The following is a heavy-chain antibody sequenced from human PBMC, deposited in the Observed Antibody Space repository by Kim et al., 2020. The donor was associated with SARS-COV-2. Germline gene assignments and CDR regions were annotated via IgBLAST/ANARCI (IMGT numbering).Heavy chain of an antibody. V-gene: IGHV3-33*01. CDR3: ARGDYIWGSQTWFDL. Sequence: GGSLRLSCAASGFTFSSYGMHWVRQAPGKGLEWVAVIWYDGSNKYYADSVKGRFTISRDNSKNTLYLQMNSLRAEDTAVYYCARGDYIWGSQTWFDLWGRGTLVTVSS. D-gene: IGHD3-16*01. J-gene: IGHJ2*01. CDR1: GFTFSSYG. CDR2: IWYDGSNK.